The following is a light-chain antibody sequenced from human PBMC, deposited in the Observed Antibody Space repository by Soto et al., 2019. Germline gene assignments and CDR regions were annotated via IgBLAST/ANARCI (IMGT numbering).Light chain of an antibody. J-gene: IGKJ1*01. V-gene: IGKV1-5*01. CDR3: QHYSLYSPWT. CDR2: AAS. CDR1: QSISSW. Sequence: DIQMTQSPSTLSASVGDRVTITCRASQSISSWLAWYQQKPGKAPKLLIYAASTLQSGVPSRFSGSGSGTDFTLTISSLQPDDSATYYCQHYSLYSPWTFGQGTKVDIK.